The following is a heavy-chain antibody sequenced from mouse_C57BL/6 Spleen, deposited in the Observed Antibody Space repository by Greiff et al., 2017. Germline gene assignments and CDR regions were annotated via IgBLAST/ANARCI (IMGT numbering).Heavy chain of an antibody. J-gene: IGHJ4*01. Sequence: EVKLVESGGGLVKPGGSLKLSCAASGFTFSSYTMSWVRQTPEKRLEWVATISGGGGNTYYPDSVKGRFTISRDNAKNTLYLQMSSLRSEDTALYYCARDYGSSHYYAMDYWGQGTSVTVSS. CDR2: ISGGGGNT. CDR3: ARDYGSSHYYAMDY. V-gene: IGHV5-9*01. CDR1: GFTFSSYT. D-gene: IGHD1-1*01.